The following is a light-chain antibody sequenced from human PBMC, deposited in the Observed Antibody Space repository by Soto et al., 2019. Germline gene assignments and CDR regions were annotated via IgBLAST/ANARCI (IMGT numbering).Light chain of an antibody. V-gene: IGLV2-14*01. J-gene: IGLJ1*01. CDR2: VVT. CDR3: SSHAGSSAFYV. Sequence: QSALTQPASVSGSAGQTISSSFTGTIRDTGAYDYVFRYQQYPRRVPKLFIHVVTHRPSVVSDRFSGSKSGNTASLTISGLQTEDEADYYCSSHAGSSAFYVFGTGTKVTVL. CDR1: IRDTGAYDY.